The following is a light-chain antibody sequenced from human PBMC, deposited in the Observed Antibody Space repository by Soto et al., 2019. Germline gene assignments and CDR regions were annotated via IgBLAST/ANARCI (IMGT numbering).Light chain of an antibody. J-gene: IGKJ1*01. CDR1: QTITTY. CDR2: GAS. Sequence: IQMTQSPSSLSASVGDRVTITCRASQTITTYLNWYQQQPGKAPKLLIYGASSLQSGVPSRFTGSGSGTDFILTISSLQPEDSATYHCQQSHSTPWTFGQGTKVEIK. CDR3: QQSHSTPWT. V-gene: IGKV1-39*01.